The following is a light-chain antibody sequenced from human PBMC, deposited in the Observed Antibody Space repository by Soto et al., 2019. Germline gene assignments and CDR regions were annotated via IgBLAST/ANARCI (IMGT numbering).Light chain of an antibody. CDR2: GAS. Sequence: EIVLTQSPGTLSLSPGERATLSCRASQSISSSYLAWYQQKPGQAPRLLIYGASSRATGIPDRFSGSGSGTDFTLTISRLEPEDFAVYYCQQYGSSHRYTCGQGTKLEIK. CDR1: QSISSSY. V-gene: IGKV3-20*01. J-gene: IGKJ2*01. CDR3: QQYGSSHRYT.